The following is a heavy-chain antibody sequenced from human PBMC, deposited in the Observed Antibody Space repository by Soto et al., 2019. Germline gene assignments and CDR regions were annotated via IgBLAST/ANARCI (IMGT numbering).Heavy chain of an antibody. J-gene: IGHJ6*02. V-gene: IGHV4-4*02. D-gene: IGHD4-17*01. CDR1: NGSISSSNW. CDR2: IYHSGST. Sequence: SETLSLTCAVSNGSISSSNWWSWVRQPPGKGLEWIGDIYHSGSTNYNPSLKSRVTISVDTSKNQFSLKLSSVTAADTAVYYCARENSYGDSNLYYYYGMDVWGQGTTVTVSS. CDR3: ARENSYGDSNLYYYYGMDV.